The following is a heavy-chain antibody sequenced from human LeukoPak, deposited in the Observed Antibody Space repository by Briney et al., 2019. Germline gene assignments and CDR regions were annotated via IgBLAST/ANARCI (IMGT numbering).Heavy chain of an antibody. CDR3: ARLTMVQGVLDY. Sequence: SETLSLTCAVYGGSFSGYYWSWNRQPPGKGLEWIGEINHSGSTNYNPSLKSRVTISVDTSKNQFSLKLSSVTAADTAVYYCARLTMVQGVLDYWGQGTLVTVSS. V-gene: IGHV4-34*01. CDR1: GGSFSGYY. D-gene: IGHD3-10*01. CDR2: INHSGST. J-gene: IGHJ4*02.